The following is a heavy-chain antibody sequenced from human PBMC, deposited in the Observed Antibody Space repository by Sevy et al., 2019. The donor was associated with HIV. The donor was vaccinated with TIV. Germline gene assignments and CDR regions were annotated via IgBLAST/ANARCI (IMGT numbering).Heavy chain of an antibody. Sequence: GGSLRLSCAASGFAFYDYSMSWTRQAPGKGLERVATLSFGCGKINYADSVKGRFTISRDNSKNSFYLQMDNLRVEDTALYYCAREGCTRPHDYWGQGTRVTVSS. CDR3: AREGCTRPHDY. J-gene: IGHJ4*02. D-gene: IGHD2-8*01. CDR1: GFAFYDYS. CDR2: LSFGCGKI. V-gene: IGHV3-23*01.